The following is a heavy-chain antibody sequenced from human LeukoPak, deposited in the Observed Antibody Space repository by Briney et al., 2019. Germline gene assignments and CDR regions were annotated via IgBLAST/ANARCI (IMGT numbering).Heavy chain of an antibody. D-gene: IGHD3-10*01. CDR3: AKDQYGSGSYYKGPFDY. V-gene: IGHV3-30*18. Sequence: TGGSLRLSCATSGFTFSSYGMHWVRQAPGKELEWMAVISYDGSNKYYADSVKGRFTISRDNSKNTLYLQMNSLRAEDTAVYYCAKDQYGSGSYYKGPFDYWGQGTLVTVSS. CDR2: ISYDGSNK. CDR1: GFTFSSYG. J-gene: IGHJ4*02.